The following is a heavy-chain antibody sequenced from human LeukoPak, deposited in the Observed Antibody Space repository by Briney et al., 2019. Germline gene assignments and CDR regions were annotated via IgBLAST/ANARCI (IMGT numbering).Heavy chain of an antibody. D-gene: IGHD2-21*01. CDR1: GGSISSHSYY. CDR2: IYYSGST. J-gene: IGHJ4*02. V-gene: IGHV4-39*01. CDR3: ARHRMIVAPLYHFDY. Sequence: PSETLSLTCTVSGGSISSHSYYWGWIRQPPGKGLEWIGSIYYSGSTYYDPSLESRVTISVHTSKNQFFLKLSSVTAADTALYYCARHRMIVAPLYHFDYWGQGTLVTVSS.